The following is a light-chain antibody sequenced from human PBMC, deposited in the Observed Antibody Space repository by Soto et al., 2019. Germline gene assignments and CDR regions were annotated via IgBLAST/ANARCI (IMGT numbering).Light chain of an antibody. CDR1: QSVLYSSNNKNY. V-gene: IGKV4-1*01. Sequence: DTVMTQSPDSLAVSLGERATINCKSSQSVLYSSNNKNYLVWYQQKPGQPPKLLIYWASIRQSGVPDRFSGSGSGTDFTLTINSLQAEDVAVYYCQQYSSVPFTFGPGTKVDIK. J-gene: IGKJ3*01. CDR2: WAS. CDR3: QQYSSVPFT.